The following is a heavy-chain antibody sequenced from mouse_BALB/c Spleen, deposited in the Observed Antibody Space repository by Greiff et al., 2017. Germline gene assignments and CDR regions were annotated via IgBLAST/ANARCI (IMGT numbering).Heavy chain of an antibody. V-gene: IGHV1-14*01. D-gene: IGHD2-3*01. CDR3: ARNGYYPWFAY. Sequence: VHVKQSGPELVKPGASVKMSCKASGYTFTSYVMHWVKQKPGQGLEWIGYINPYNDGTKYNEKFKGKATLTSDKSSSTAYMELSSLTSEDSAVYYCARNGYYPWFAYWGQGTLVTVSA. CDR2: INPYNDGT. CDR1: GYTFTSYV. J-gene: IGHJ3*01.